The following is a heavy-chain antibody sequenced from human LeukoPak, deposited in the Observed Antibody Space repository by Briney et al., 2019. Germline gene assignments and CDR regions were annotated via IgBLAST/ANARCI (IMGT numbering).Heavy chain of an antibody. CDR2: ISSSGSTI. Sequence: TGGSLRLSCAASGFTFSSYEMNWVRQAPGKGLEWVSYISSSGSTIYYADSVKGRFTISRDNAKNSLYLQMNSLRAEDTAVYYCIQYTYGFFQYWGQGTLVTVSS. D-gene: IGHD5-18*01. CDR1: GFTFSSYE. V-gene: IGHV3-48*03. J-gene: IGHJ4*02. CDR3: IQYTYGFFQY.